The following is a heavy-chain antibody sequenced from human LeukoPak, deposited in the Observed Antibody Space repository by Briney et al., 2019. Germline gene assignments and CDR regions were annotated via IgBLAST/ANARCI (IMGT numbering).Heavy chain of an antibody. V-gene: IGHV3-33*01. J-gene: IGHJ6*02. Sequence: GRSLRLSCAASGFTFSSYGMPWVRQAPGKGLEWVAVIWYDGSNKYYADSVKGRFTISRDNSKNTLYLQMNSLRAEDTAVYYCARVRGQYGSGSYYYYYGMDVWGQGTTVTVSS. D-gene: IGHD3-10*01. CDR3: ARVRGQYGSGSYYYYYGMDV. CDR1: GFTFSSYG. CDR2: IWYDGSNK.